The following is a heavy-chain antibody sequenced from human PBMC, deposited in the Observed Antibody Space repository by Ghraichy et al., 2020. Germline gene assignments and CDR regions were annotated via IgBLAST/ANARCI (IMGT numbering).Heavy chain of an antibody. J-gene: IGHJ5*02. CDR3: ARDRTDTAMVDSNWFDP. V-gene: IGHV3-33*01. CDR1: GFTFSSYG. D-gene: IGHD5-18*01. CDR2: IWYDGSNK. Sequence: SCAASGFTFSSYGMHWVRQAPGKGLEWVAVIWYDGSNKYYADSVKGRFTISRDNSKNTLYLQMNSLRAEDTAVYYCARDRTDTAMVDSNWFDPWGQGTLVTVSS.